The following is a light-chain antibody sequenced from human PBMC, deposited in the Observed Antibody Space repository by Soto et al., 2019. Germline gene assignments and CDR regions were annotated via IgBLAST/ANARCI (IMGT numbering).Light chain of an antibody. V-gene: IGLV2-14*01. CDR1: SSDVGGYKY. CDR2: EVS. J-gene: IGLJ3*02. CDR3: SSYTSSSTLV. Sequence: QSALTQPASVSGSPGQSINISCTGTSSDVGGYKYVSWYQQHPGKAPKLMIYEVSNRPSGVSNRFSGSKSGNTASLTISGLQAEDEADYYCSSYTSSSTLVFGGGTKLTVL.